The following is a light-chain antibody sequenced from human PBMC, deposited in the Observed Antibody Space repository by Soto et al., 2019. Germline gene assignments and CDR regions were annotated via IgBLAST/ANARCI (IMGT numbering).Light chain of an antibody. Sequence: EIVVTQSPATLSVSPGERATLSCRASQSVSSSYLAWYQQKPGQAPRQLIYGASSRATGIPDRFSGSGSGTDFTLTITRLEPEDFAVYYCQHYRTSFGGGTRVEIK. CDR2: GAS. J-gene: IGKJ4*01. CDR1: QSVSSSY. CDR3: QHYRTS. V-gene: IGKV3-20*01.